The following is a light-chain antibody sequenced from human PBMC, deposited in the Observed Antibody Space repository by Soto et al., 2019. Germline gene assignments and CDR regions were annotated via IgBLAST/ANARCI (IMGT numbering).Light chain of an antibody. Sequence: EVVVTQSPGTLSLSPGEGATLSCRASQSVRSGSLAWYQQKPGQAPRLLIFGASSRATDTPDRFSGSGSGTDFTLTITRVDTEDFAVYYCHYYAVSPYTFGKETRVAI. V-gene: IGKV3-20*01. CDR2: GAS. CDR1: QSVRSGS. CDR3: HYYAVSPYT. J-gene: IGKJ2*01.